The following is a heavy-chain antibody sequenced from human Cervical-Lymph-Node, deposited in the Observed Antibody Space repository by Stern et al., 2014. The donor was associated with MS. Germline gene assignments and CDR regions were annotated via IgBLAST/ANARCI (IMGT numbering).Heavy chain of an antibody. Sequence: QVQLQESGPGLVKPSQTLSLTCTASGGSISSGDYYWSWISQPPGKGLEWSGYIYDSVSTCYNPSLKNRVTISVDTSKNQSSLKLSSVTAADTAVYYCASANCSSTSCPNWFDLWGQGTMVTVSS. J-gene: IGHJ5*02. V-gene: IGHV4-30-4*01. CDR1: GGSISSGDYY. D-gene: IGHD2-2*01. CDR3: ASANCSSTSCPNWFDL. CDR2: IYDSVST.